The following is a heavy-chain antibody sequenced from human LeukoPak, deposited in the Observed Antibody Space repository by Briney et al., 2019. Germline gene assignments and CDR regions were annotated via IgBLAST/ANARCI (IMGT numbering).Heavy chain of an antibody. CDR2: INHSGST. J-gene: IGHJ4*02. Sequence: SETLSLTCAVYGGSFSGYYWSWIRQPPGKGLEWIGEINHSGSTNYNPSLKSRVTISVDTPKNQFSLKLSSVTAADTAVYYCARQGIAARGSLDYWGQGTLVTVSS. CDR1: GGSFSGYY. V-gene: IGHV4-34*01. D-gene: IGHD6-6*01. CDR3: ARQGIAARGSLDY.